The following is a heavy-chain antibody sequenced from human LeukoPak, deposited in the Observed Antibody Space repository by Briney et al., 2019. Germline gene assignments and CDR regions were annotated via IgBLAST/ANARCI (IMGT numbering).Heavy chain of an antibody. CDR2: MSGGGGNT. J-gene: IGHJ5*02. CDR1: GFTFSNYA. Sequence: GGSLRLSCAASGFTFSNYAMSWVRRAPVKGLEWVSAMSGGGGNTYYADSVHGRCTISRDNSTNNLYLQMNSPRAEATGLYYCAKAPGITVAADTFETWGQGTLVTVSS. CDR3: AKAPGITVAADTFET. V-gene: IGHV3-23*01. D-gene: IGHD1-14*01.